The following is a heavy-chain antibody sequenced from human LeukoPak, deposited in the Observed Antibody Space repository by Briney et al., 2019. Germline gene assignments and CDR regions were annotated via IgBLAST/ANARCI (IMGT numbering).Heavy chain of an antibody. D-gene: IGHD5-12*01. J-gene: IGHJ3*02. CDR1: GGSISSGGYY. CDR3: ARDASGYQDAFDI. CDR2: IYYSGST. Sequence: SETLSLTCTVSGGSISSGGYYWSWIRQRPGKGLEWIGYIYYSGSTYYNPSLKSRVTISVDTSKNQFSLKLSSVTAADTAVYYCARDASGYQDAFDIWGQGTMVTVSS. V-gene: IGHV4-31*03.